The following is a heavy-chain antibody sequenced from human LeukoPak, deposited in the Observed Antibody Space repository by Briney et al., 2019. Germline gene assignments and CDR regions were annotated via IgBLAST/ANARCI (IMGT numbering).Heavy chain of an antibody. CDR1: GFSFNTYS. CDR3: ARSNLAYCGGDCYRPIDY. V-gene: IGHV3-48*04. D-gene: IGHD2-21*02. Sequence: GGSLRLSCVSSGFSFNTYSMNWVRQAPERGLEWVSFISSSSTTIYYTDSVKGRFTISRDNAKNSLYLQMNSLRAEDTAVYYCARSNLAYCGGDCYRPIDYWGQGTLVTVSS. CDR2: ISSSSTTI. J-gene: IGHJ4*02.